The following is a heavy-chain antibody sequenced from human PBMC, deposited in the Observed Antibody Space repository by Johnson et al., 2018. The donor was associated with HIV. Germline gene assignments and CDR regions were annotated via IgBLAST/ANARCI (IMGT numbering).Heavy chain of an antibody. CDR1: GFSFIDYA. D-gene: IGHD5-12*01. Sequence: VHLVESGGGLVQPGRSLRLSCAASGFSFIDYAMIWVRQAPGKGLEWVSFISGGEDDTYYADSVKGRFTISRDNSKSTLFLQMNSLRLGDTAVYYCASGDDDGFWGQGTMVTVSS. CDR2: ISGGEDDT. J-gene: IGHJ3*01. CDR3: ASGDDDGF. V-gene: IGHV3-23*04.